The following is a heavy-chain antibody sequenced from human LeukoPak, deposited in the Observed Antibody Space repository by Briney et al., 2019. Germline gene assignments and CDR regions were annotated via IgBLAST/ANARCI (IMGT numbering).Heavy chain of an antibody. Sequence: PGGSLRLSCAASGFTFSSYSMNWVRQAPGKGLEWVSYISSSSSTIYYADSVKGRFTISRDNAKNSLYLQMNSLRAGDTAVYYCAREDDFWSGYCFDYWGQGTLVTVSS. D-gene: IGHD3-3*01. CDR1: GFTFSSYS. V-gene: IGHV3-48*01. J-gene: IGHJ4*02. CDR2: ISSSSSTI. CDR3: AREDDFWSGYCFDY.